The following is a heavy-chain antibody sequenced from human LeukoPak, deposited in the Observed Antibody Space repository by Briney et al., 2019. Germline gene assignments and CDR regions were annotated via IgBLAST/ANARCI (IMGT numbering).Heavy chain of an antibody. CDR2: IKQDGSEK. Sequence: GGSLRLSCAASGFTFSGCWMSWVRQAPGKGLEWVANIKQDGSEKYYVDSVKGRFTISRDNAKNSLHLQMNSLRAEDTALYYCAKYLSTGLDYWGQGTLVTVSS. J-gene: IGHJ4*02. CDR1: GFTFSGCW. V-gene: IGHV3-7*01. CDR3: AKYLSTGLDY. D-gene: IGHD1-1*01.